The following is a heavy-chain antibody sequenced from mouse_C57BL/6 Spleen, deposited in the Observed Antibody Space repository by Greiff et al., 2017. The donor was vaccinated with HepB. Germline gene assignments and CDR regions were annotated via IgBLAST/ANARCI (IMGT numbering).Heavy chain of an antibody. D-gene: IGHD1-1*01. CDR3: APSYYDGSSYGAMDY. CDR2: IDPANGNT. J-gene: IGHJ4*01. CDR1: GFNIKNTY. V-gene: IGHV14-3*01. Sequence: VQLKESVAELVRPGASVKLSCTASGFNIKNTYMHWVKQRPEQGLEWIGRIDPANGNTKYAPKFQGKATITADTSSNTAYLQLSSLTSEDTAIYYCAPSYYDGSSYGAMDYWGQGTSVTVSS.